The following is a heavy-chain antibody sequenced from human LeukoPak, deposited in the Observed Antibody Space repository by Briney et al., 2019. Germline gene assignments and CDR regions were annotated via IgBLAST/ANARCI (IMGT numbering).Heavy chain of an antibody. CDR1: KFIFSDYY. Sequence: GGSLRLSCAASKFIFSDYYMSWIRQAPGKGLEWVSYISSSGTNIYYADSVKGRFTISRDNAKNSLYLQMNSLRAEDTAVYYCAKDKARWSGSNYYYYYYMDVWGKGTTVTVS. CDR3: AKDKARWSGSNYYYYYYMDV. J-gene: IGHJ6*03. V-gene: IGHV3-11*01. D-gene: IGHD3-3*01. CDR2: ISSSGTNI.